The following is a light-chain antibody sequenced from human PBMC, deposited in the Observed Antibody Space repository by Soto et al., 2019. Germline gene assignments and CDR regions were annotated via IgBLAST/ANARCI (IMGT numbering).Light chain of an antibody. J-gene: IGKJ4*01. CDR3: QQYSTWPLT. CDR2: GAS. Sequence: EIVMTQSPATLSVSPGERATLSCRASQGVTTNLAWYQQKPGQPPRLLIYGASTRATGIPARFSGSGSGTEFTLTISSLQSEDFAVYYCQQYSTWPLTFGGGTKVEIK. CDR1: QGVTTN. V-gene: IGKV3-15*01.